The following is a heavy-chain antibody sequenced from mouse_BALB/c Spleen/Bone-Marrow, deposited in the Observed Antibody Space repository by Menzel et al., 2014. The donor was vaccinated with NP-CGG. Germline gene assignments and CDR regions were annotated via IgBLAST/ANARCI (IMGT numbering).Heavy chain of an antibody. CDR3: ARWEYYAMDC. Sequence: DVQVVESGAELVKPGASVKLSCTASGFNIKDAYMHWMKQRPEQGLEWIGRIASGNGNTKYDPKFQGKATITADTSSNKACLLLNSLTSEDTAVYYCARWEYYAMDCWGQGTSVTVS. CDR1: GFNIKDAY. J-gene: IGHJ4*01. V-gene: IGHV14-3*02. CDR2: IASGNGNT. D-gene: IGHD4-1*01.